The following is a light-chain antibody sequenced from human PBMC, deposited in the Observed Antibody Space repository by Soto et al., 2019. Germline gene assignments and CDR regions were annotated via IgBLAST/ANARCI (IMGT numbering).Light chain of an antibody. CDR1: QGIGDT. V-gene: IGKV3-15*01. Sequence: TNSRATDALSPEEIRTRSFRASQGIGDTLAWYQHKPGQTPRLLIYDTSTRATGVPARFSGTRSGPEFTLTISRLMSADLAIYSCQPPDHLLLTFAGGTRLEIK. J-gene: IGKJ5*01. CDR3: QPPDHLLLT. CDR2: DTS.